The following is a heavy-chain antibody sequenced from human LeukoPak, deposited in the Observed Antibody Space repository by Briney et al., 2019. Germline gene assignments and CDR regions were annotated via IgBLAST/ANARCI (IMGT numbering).Heavy chain of an antibody. CDR2: INPNSGGT. CDR3: ARDDSYIVGAQYYFDY. D-gene: IGHD1-26*01. Sequence: GASVKVSCKASGYTFTSYYMHWVRQAPGQGLEWMGWINPNSGGTNYAQKFQGRVTMTRDTSISTAYMELSRLRSDDTAVYYCARDDSYIVGAQYYFDYWGQGTLVTVSS. J-gene: IGHJ4*02. CDR1: GYTFTSYY. V-gene: IGHV1-2*02.